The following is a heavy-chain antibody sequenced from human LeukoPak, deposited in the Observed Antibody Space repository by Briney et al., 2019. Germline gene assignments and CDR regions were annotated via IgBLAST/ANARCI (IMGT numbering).Heavy chain of an antibody. Sequence: PGGSLRLPCAVSGLTFSDAWMTWVRQAPGKGLEWVSSISSSSSYIYYADSVKGRFTISRDNAKNSLYLQMNSLRAEDTAVYYCARDGRYCTNGVCYSGVRAFDIWGQGTMVTVSS. CDR3: ARDGRYCTNGVCYSGVRAFDI. V-gene: IGHV3-21*01. CDR2: ISSSSSYI. J-gene: IGHJ3*02. D-gene: IGHD2-8*01. CDR1: GLTFSDAW.